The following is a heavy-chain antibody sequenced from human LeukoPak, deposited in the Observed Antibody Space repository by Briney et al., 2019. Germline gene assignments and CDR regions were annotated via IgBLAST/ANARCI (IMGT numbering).Heavy chain of an antibody. J-gene: IGHJ6*03. CDR1: GFTFSSYS. CDR2: ISSSSSYI. Sequence: PGGSLRLSCAASGFTFSSYSMNWVRQAPGKGLEWVSSISSSSSYIYYADSVKGRFTISRDNANNTLYLQMNSLRAEDTAVYSCAKDDWPGIAVAGEHSSYYYYYMDVWGKGTTATISS. CDR3: AKDDWPGIAVAGEHSSYYYYYMDV. D-gene: IGHD6-13*01. V-gene: IGHV3-21*01.